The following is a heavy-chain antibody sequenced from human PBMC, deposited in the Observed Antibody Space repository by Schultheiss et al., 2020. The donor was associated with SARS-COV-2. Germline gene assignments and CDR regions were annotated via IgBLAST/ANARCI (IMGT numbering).Heavy chain of an antibody. Sequence: ASVKVSCKASGYTFTGYYMHWVRQAPGQGLEWMGWINPNSGGTNYAQKFQGRVTMTRDTSISTAYMELSSLRSEDTAVYYCARGKGSPIYFYYYMDVWGKGTTVTVSS. CDR3: ARGKGSPIYFYYYMDV. D-gene: IGHD2-15*01. V-gene: IGHV1-2*02. CDR2: INPNSGGT. J-gene: IGHJ6*03. CDR1: GYTFTGYY.